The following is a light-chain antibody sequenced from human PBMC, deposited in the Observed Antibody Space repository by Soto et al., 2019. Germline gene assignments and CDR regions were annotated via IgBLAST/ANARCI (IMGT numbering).Light chain of an antibody. Sequence: EIVLTQSAATLSLSPGERATLSCRASQSVRSSLAWYQQKLGQPPRLLIYDASNRATGIPARFSGSGSGTDFTLTISSLEPEDFAVYYCQQHTDWLRTFGQGTKV. J-gene: IGKJ1*01. CDR3: QQHTDWLRT. CDR1: QSVRSS. CDR2: DAS. V-gene: IGKV3-11*01.